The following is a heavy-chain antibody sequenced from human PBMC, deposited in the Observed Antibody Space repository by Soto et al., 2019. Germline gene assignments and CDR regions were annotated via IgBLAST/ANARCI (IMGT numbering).Heavy chain of an antibody. J-gene: IGHJ3*02. Sequence: EVQVLESGGGLVQPGGSLRLSCEASGITFSNYMMTWIRQAPGKGLEWVSTITAGGDGTYYADSVKGRFTMSRETSKNTLYLQMNSLSAEDTAVYYCAPHVYCMGGSCQYDAFAIRGQGTMVTVSS. V-gene: IGHV3-23*01. CDR3: APHVYCMGGSCQYDAFAI. D-gene: IGHD2-15*01. CDR1: GITFSNYM. CDR2: ITAGGDGT.